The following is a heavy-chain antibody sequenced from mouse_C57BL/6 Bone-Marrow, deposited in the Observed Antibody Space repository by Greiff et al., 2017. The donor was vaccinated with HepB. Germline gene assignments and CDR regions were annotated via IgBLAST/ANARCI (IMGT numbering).Heavy chain of an antibody. CDR2: IDPEDGDT. J-gene: IGHJ1*03. D-gene: IGHD2-1*01. CDR1: GFNIKDYY. V-gene: IGHV14-1*01. CDR3: TTWGPLLLGYCDG. Sequence: VQLQQSGAELVRPGASVKLSCTASGFNIKDYYMHWVKQRPEQGLEWIGRIDPEDGDTEYAPKFQGKATMTADTASNTAYLQLSSLTSEDTAVDYCTTWGPLLLGYCDGCGTGTTVTVSS.